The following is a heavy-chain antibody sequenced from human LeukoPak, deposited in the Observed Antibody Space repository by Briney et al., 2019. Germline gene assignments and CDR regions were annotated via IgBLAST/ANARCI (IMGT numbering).Heavy chain of an antibody. CDR2: IYSFGST. CDR1: GGSISSYY. D-gene: IGHD1-26*01. Sequence: SETLSLACTVSGGSISSYYWNWIRQPAGKGLEWIGRIYSFGSTYYNPSLRSRVTVSVDASKNQFSLSLTSVTAADTAVYYCARDSVGAIFDYWAQGTLVTVSS. CDR3: ARDSVGAIFDY. J-gene: IGHJ4*02. V-gene: IGHV4-4*07.